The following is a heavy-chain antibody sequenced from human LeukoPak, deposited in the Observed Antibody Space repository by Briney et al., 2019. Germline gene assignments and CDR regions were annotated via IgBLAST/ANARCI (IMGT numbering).Heavy chain of an antibody. J-gene: IGHJ4*02. Sequence: ASVKVSCKASGYTFTSYGISWVRQAPGQGLEWMGWINPSSGGTYYAQKFQGRVTMTSDTSIRTAYMELSRLRSDDTAVYYCARDLYGGTSATFDYWGQGTLVTVSS. CDR3: ARDLYGGTSATFDY. D-gene: IGHD4-23*01. CDR2: INPSSGGT. CDR1: GYTFTSYG. V-gene: IGHV1-2*02.